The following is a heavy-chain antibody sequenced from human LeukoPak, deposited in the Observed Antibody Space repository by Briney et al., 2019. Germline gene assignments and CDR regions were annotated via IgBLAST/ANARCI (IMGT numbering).Heavy chain of an antibody. V-gene: IGHV1-24*01. D-gene: IGHD6-19*01. Sequence: ASVKVSCKVSGYTLTELSMHWVRLAPGKGLEWMGGFDPEDGETIYAQKFQGRVTMTEDTSTDTAYMELSSLRSEDTAVYYCATEYSSGWYGDAFDIWGQGTMVTVSS. CDR1: GYTLTELS. CDR3: ATEYSSGWYGDAFDI. J-gene: IGHJ3*02. CDR2: FDPEDGET.